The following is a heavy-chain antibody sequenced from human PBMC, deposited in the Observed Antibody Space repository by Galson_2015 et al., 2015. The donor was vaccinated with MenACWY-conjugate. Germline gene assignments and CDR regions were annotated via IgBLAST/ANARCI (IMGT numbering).Heavy chain of an antibody. D-gene: IGHD3-3*01. CDR2: ISSNNRDT. V-gene: IGHV3-11*06. J-gene: IGHJ6*02. CDR1: GFTFSAYC. Sequence: SLRLSCAASGFTFSAYCMSWIRHTPGKGLEWVSYISSNNRDTNYAESVRGRFTISRDNAKNLLYLQMNSLRAEDTAVYYCARGGVTILGVVLYGMDVWGQGTTVTVSS. CDR3: ARGGVTILGVVLYGMDV.